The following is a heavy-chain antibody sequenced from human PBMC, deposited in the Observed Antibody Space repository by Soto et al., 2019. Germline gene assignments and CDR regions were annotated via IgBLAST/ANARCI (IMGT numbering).Heavy chain of an antibody. Sequence: ASVKVSCKASGYTFTGYYMHWVRQAPGQGLEWVGWINPNSGGTNYAQKFQGRVTMTRDTSISTAYMELSRLRSDDTAVYYCARTAITMVRGVNYFYGMDVRGQGTTVTASS. CDR1: GYTFTGYY. D-gene: IGHD3-10*01. CDR3: ARTAITMVRGVNYFYGMDV. V-gene: IGHV1-2*02. J-gene: IGHJ6*02. CDR2: INPNSGGT.